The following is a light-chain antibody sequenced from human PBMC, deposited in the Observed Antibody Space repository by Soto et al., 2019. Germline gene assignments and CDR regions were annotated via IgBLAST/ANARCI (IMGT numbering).Light chain of an antibody. CDR3: QQRSNWPRT. CDR2: DAS. CDR1: QTVDSNF. V-gene: IGKV3-11*01. J-gene: IGKJ1*01. Sequence: EIVLTQSPGTLSLSPGERATLSCRASQTVDSNFLAWYQQKPGQAPRLLIYDASNRATGIPARFNGSGSGTDFTLTISSLEPEDFAVYYCQQRSNWPRTFVQGTK.